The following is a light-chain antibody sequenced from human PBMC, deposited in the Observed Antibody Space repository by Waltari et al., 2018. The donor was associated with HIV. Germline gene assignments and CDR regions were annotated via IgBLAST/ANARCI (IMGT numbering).Light chain of an antibody. J-gene: IGLJ1*01. CDR2: RSD. Sequence: GLTQPPSVSKGLRQTATIPFTGNSSNVGNQVAAWLQHHQGHPPKLLSYRSDSRPSDISETSSISTTGNIPSLPIIRPQPEQEQDYYRSAQDSVPRCLVFGTGTKVTVL. V-gene: IGLV10-54*04. CDR3: SAQDSVPRCLV. CDR1: SSNVGNQV.